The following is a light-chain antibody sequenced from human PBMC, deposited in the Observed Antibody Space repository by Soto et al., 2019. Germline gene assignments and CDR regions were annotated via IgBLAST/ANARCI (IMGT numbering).Light chain of an antibody. J-gene: IGKJ1*01. CDR2: DTS. CDR3: LPYINWPWT. V-gene: IGKV1-6*01. CDR1: QGIGNT. Sequence: AVQMTQSPASLSVSLGERATISCRASQGIGNTLGWYQHKPGQTPKLLIYDTSNVHSGVPTRFSGSRSGTEFTLAISSLQSEDSATYYCLPYINWPWTFGQGTKVDNK.